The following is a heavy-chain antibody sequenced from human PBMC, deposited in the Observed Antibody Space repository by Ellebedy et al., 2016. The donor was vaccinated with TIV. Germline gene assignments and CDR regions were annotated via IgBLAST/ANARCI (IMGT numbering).Heavy chain of an antibody. CDR1: GYSFPSYW. V-gene: IGHV5-10-1*01. CDR3: ARLGRVCSSGPRGWFDP. CDR2: IDPSDSST. J-gene: IGHJ5*02. D-gene: IGHD2-15*01. Sequence: GESLKISCKGSGYSFPSYWITWVRQMPGKGLEWMGSIDPSDSSTNYSPSFRGHVTISADKSISTAYLQWSSLMASDTAIFYCARLGRVCSSGPRGWFDPWGQGTLVTVSS.